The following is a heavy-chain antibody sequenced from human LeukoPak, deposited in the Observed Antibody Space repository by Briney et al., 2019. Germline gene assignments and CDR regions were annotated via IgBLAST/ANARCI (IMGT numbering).Heavy chain of an antibody. D-gene: IGHD6-13*01. CDR1: RFTFRFSNYA. Sequence: GGSLRLSCPASRFTFRFSNYAMSWVRQAPGKGLECVSAISGSGGSRYYADSLKGRFSISRDNSKNTLYLQMNSLRAEDTAVYYCAKDKITLAAAAFYYFDYWGQGTLVTVSS. J-gene: IGHJ4*02. V-gene: IGHV3-23*01. CDR3: AKDKITLAAAAFYYFDY. CDR2: ISGSGGSR.